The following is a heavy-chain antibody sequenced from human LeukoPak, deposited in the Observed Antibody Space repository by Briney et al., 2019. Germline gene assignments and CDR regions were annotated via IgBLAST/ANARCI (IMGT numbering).Heavy chain of an antibody. Sequence: ASVKVSCKASGYTFTSYDINWVRQATGQGLEWMGWMNPNSGNTGYAQKFQGRVTMTRNTSISTAYMELSSLRAEDTAVYYCASSSTSSSGAFDIWGQGTMVTVSS. CDR1: GYTFTSYD. V-gene: IGHV1-8*01. CDR2: MNPNSGNT. J-gene: IGHJ3*02. CDR3: ASSSTSSSGAFDI. D-gene: IGHD2-2*01.